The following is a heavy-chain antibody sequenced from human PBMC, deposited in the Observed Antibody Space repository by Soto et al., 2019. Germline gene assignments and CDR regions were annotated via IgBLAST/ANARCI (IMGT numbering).Heavy chain of an antibody. V-gene: IGHV4-31*03. CDR1: GGSISSGGYY. CDR2: IYYSGST. J-gene: IGHJ3*02. D-gene: IGHD3-22*01. Sequence: TLSLTCTVSGGSISSGGYYWSWIRQHPGKGLGWIGYIYYSGSTYYNPSLKSRVTISVDTSKNQFSLKLSSVTAADTAVYYCARFGVVVVSDAFDIWGQGTMVTVSS. CDR3: ARFGVVVVSDAFDI.